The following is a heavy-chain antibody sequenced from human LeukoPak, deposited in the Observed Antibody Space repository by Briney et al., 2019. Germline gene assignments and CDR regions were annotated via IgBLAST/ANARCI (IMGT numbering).Heavy chain of an antibody. D-gene: IGHD2-2*01. CDR3: ARRVGYCSSTSCYGYFDY. J-gene: IGHJ4*02. V-gene: IGHV3-53*01. CDR2: IYSGGST. CDR1: GFTVSTNY. Sequence: GGSLRLSCAASGFTVSTNYMTWVRQAPGKGLEWVSVIYSGGSTYYAGSVKGRFTISRDNSKNTLYLQMNSLRAEDTAVYYCARRVGYCSSTSCYGYFDYWGQGTLVTVSS.